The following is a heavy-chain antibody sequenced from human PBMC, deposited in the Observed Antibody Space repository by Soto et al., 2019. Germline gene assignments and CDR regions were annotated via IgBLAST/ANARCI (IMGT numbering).Heavy chain of an antibody. CDR1: GFTFNTYG. CDR3: ARSDCTGAYCYSWPFNYGVDV. V-gene: IGHV3-33*08. CDR2: IWNDGSNK. Sequence: QVQLVESGGGVVQPGGSLRLSCKTSGFTFNTYGMHWVRQAPGKGLEWVEIIWNDGSNKYYADSVEGRFTISRDNSTNTLYLQKNSLRAEDTALYYCARSDCTGAYCYSWPFNYGVDVWGQGTTVTVSS. J-gene: IGHJ6*02. D-gene: IGHD2-15*01.